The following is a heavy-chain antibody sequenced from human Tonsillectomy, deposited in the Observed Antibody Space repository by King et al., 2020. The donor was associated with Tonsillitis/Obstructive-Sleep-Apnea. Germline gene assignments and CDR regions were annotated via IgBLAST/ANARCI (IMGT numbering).Heavy chain of an antibody. Sequence: VQLVESGGGLEQPGGSLRLSCAASGFTFSIYAMGWVRQAPGKGLEWVSVISGSAGSTYYADSVKGRFSISRDNSKNTVYLQMNSLRAEDTAVYYCVKTRDWYFDVWGRGTLVTVSS. CDR1: GFTFSIYA. CDR2: ISGSAGST. V-gene: IGHV3-23*04. CDR3: VKTRDWYFDV. J-gene: IGHJ2*01.